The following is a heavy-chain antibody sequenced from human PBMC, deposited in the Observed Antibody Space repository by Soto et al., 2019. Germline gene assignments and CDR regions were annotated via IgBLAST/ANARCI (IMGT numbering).Heavy chain of an antibody. J-gene: IGHJ4*02. CDR1: GFTFSSYA. CDR2: ISYDGSNK. V-gene: IGHV3-30-3*02. Sequence: VGSLRLSCAASGFTFSSYAMHWVRQAPGKGLEWVAVISYDGSNKYYADSVKGRFTISRDNSKNMSYLQMNSLRAEDTAVYYCAKRPRLAVSDYWGQGTLVTVSS. D-gene: IGHD3-9*01. CDR3: AKRPRLAVSDY.